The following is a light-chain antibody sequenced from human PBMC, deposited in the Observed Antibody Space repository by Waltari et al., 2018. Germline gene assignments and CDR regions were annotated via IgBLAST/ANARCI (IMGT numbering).Light chain of an antibody. CDR2: DTS. J-gene: IGKJ1*01. Sequence: EIVLTQSPATLSLSPGERATLSCRASQSVGSYLAWSQQKPGQPPRLLLYDTSNRATGIPARFSGSGSGTDFTLTISSLEPEDFAVYYCHQRRSWLWTFGQGTKVEIK. CDR1: QSVGSY. V-gene: IGKV3-11*01. CDR3: HQRRSWLWT.